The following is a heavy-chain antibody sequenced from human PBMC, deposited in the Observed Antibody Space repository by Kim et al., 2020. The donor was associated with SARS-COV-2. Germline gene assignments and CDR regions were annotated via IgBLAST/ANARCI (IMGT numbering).Heavy chain of an antibody. CDR2: ISGICDPT. D-gene: IGHD2-2*01. V-gene: IGHV3-23*01. CDR1: GFTFSSSS. J-gene: IGHJ4*02. CDR3: AKVLCYNSRCYADY. Sequence: GGSLRLSCAASGFTFSSSSMRWVRQAVFQGLSWVSLISGICDPTYSVDSVKGRFTISRDNSKNTVYLQMSSLRAEDTALYYCAKVLCYNSRCYADYWGQGTLVTVSS.